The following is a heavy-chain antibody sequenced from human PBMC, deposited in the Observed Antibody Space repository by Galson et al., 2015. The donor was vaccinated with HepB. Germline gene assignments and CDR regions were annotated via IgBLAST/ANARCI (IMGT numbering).Heavy chain of an antibody. CDR2: IYHSGST. CDR1: GGSISSSNW. D-gene: IGHD3-3*01. J-gene: IGHJ4*02. V-gene: IGHV4-4*02. Sequence: SETLSLTCAVSGGSISSSNWWSWVRQPPGKGLEWIGEIYHSGSTNYNPSLKSRVTISVDKSKNQFSLKLSSVTAADTAVYYCASNPIRTSYYDFWGGYQGGTPFDYWGQGTLVTVSS. CDR3: ASNPIRTSYYDFWGGYQGGTPFDY.